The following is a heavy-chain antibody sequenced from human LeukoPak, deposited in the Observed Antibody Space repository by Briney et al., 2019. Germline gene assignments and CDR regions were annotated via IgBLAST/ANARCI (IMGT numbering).Heavy chain of an antibody. D-gene: IGHD2/OR15-2a*01. CDR3: ARYFGYYYGMDV. V-gene: IGHV4-59*01. Sequence: SETLSLTCTVSGGSISSYYWSWIRQPQGKEREWIGYIYYSGSTQYNPSLKSRVTILVDTSKNQFSLKLSSVTAADTAVYYCARYFGYYYGMDVWGQGTTVTVS. CDR1: GGSISSYY. CDR2: IYYSGST. J-gene: IGHJ6*02.